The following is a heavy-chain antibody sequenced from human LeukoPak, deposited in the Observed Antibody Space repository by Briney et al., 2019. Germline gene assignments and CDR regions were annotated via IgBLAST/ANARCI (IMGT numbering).Heavy chain of an antibody. CDR2: ISYDGSNK. Sequence: PGGSLRLSCAASGFTFSSYAMHWVRQAPGKGLEWVAVISYDGSNKYYADSVKGRFTISRDNSKNTLYLQMNSLRAEDTAVYYCAKDGIGTKPFYYMDVWGKGTTVTVSS. V-gene: IGHV3-30*04. D-gene: IGHD1-14*01. CDR1: GFTFSSYA. J-gene: IGHJ6*03. CDR3: AKDGIGTKPFYYMDV.